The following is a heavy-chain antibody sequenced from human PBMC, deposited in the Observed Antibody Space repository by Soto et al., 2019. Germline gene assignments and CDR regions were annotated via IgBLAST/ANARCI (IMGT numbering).Heavy chain of an antibody. Sequence: PGGSLRLSCAASGFTFSDYYMTWIRQAPGKGLEWVSYISTGGSTTYYADSVKGRFTISRDNAKNSLYLQMNSLRAEDTAVYYCLVVAATGGLVYFDYWGQGTLVTVSS. V-gene: IGHV3-11*01. D-gene: IGHD2-15*01. J-gene: IGHJ4*02. CDR1: GFTFSDYY. CDR3: LVVAATGGLVYFDY. CDR2: ISTGGSTT.